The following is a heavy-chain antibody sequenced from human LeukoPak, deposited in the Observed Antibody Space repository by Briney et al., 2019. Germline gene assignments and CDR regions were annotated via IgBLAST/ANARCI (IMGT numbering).Heavy chain of an antibody. CDR3: ATFVGIESCPYAVPGGLLV. V-gene: IGHV3-7*01. J-gene: IGHJ6*04. CDR1: EFTPTTFW. CDR2: INHDGSEK. D-gene: IGHD5-12*01. Sequence: GGSLRLSCVAFEFTPTTFWMTWVRRVPGKSLEWVANINHDGSEKYYLDSVRGRFTISRDNANNSLYLQLISLTAADTAVYYCATFVGIESCPYAVPGGLLVWGKGTTVIVSS.